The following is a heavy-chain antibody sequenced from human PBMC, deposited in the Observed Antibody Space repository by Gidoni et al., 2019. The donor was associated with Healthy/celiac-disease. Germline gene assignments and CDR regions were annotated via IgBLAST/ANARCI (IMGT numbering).Heavy chain of an antibody. CDR3: ARDMETPYYYYMDV. V-gene: IGHV4-4*07. CDR1: GGSTSSYY. Sequence: QVQLQESGPGLGKPSETLSLTCTVSGGSTSSYYWSWIRQPAGKGLEWIGRIYTSGSTNYNPSLKSRVTMSVDTSKNQFSLKLSSVTAADTAVYYCARDMETPYYYYMDVWGKGTTVTVSS. D-gene: IGHD2-15*01. J-gene: IGHJ6*03. CDR2: IYTSGST.